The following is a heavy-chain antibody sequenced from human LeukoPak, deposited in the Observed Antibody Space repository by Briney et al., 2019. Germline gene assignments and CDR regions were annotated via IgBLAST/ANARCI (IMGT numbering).Heavy chain of an antibody. D-gene: IGHD3-22*01. CDR3: ARGKWLLDY. CDR1: GLTVSSNY. CDR2: IYSGGST. V-gene: IGHV3-66*02. Sequence: PGGSLRLSCAASGLTVSSNYMSWVRQAPGKGLEWVSVIYSGGSTYYADSVKGRFTISRDNSKDTLYLQMNSLRAEDTAVHYCARGKWLLDYWGQGTLVTVSS. J-gene: IGHJ4*02.